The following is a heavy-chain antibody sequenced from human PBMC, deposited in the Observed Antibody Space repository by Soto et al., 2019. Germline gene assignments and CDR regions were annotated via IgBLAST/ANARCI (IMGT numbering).Heavy chain of an antibody. CDR2: INNDGTGT. CDR1: GFTFSSHW. Sequence: EVQLVESGGGLVQPGGSLRLSCAASGFTFSSHWMHWVRQAPGKGLVWVSRINNDGTGTNYADSVKGQFTISKDNAKNTLYLKMNSLRAEYTAVYYCARGRALVAGSYYYYMDVWGKGTTVTVSS. CDR3: ARGRALVAGSYYYYMDV. D-gene: IGHD2-2*01. V-gene: IGHV3-74*01. J-gene: IGHJ6*03.